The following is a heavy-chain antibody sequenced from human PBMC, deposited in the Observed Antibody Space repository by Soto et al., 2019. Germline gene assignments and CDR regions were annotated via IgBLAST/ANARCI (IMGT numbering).Heavy chain of an antibody. D-gene: IGHD3-10*01. CDR1: GGTFSSYT. J-gene: IGHJ6*04. Sequence: GASVKVSCKASGGTFSSYTISWVRQAPGQGLEWMGRIIPILGIANYAQKFQGRVTITADKSTSTAYMELSSLRSEDTAVYYCAITMVWGAISDYYYGIDVWGKGTTVTVSS. CDR2: IIPILGIA. CDR3: AITMVWGAISDYYYGIDV. V-gene: IGHV1-69*02.